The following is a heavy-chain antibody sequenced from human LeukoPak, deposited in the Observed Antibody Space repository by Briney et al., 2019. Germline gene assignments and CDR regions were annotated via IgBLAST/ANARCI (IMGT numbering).Heavy chain of an antibody. CDR1: GGSFSGYY. CDR3: ARGGGSGRFYYYYYMDV. Sequence: SETLSLTCAVYGGSFSGYYWSWIRQPPGKGLEWIGYIYYSGSTNYNPSLKSRVTISVDTSKNQFSLKLSSVTAADTAVYYCARGGGSGRFYYYYYMDVWGKGTTVTVSS. CDR2: IYYSGST. V-gene: IGHV4-59*01. J-gene: IGHJ6*03. D-gene: IGHD3-10*01.